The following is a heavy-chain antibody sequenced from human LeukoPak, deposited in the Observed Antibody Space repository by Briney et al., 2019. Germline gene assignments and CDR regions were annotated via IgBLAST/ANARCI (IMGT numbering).Heavy chain of an antibody. CDR1: GGSISSSSYY. V-gene: IGHV4-30-4*01. J-gene: IGHJ4*02. D-gene: IGHD5-18*01. CDR2: IYYSGST. CDR3: ARARRRNVDTANQGFDY. Sequence: PSETLSLTCTVSGGSISSSSYYWSWIRQPPGKGLEWIGYIYYSGSTYYNPSLKSRVTISVDTSKNQFSLKLSSVTAADTAVYYCARARRRNVDTANQGFDYWGQGTLVTVSS.